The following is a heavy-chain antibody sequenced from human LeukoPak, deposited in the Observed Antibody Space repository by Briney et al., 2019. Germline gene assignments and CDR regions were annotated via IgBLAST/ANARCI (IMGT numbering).Heavy chain of an antibody. J-gene: IGHJ4*02. CDR2: ISYDGSNK. V-gene: IGHV3-30-3*01. CDR3: AKDWGNIVVVPAAGFDY. CDR1: GFTFSSYA. Sequence: GGSLRLSCAASGFTFSSYAMHWVRQAPGKGLEWVAVISYDGSNKYYADSVKGRFTISRDNSKNTLYLQMNSLRAEDTAVYYCAKDWGNIVVVPAAGFDYWGQGTLVTVSS. D-gene: IGHD2-2*01.